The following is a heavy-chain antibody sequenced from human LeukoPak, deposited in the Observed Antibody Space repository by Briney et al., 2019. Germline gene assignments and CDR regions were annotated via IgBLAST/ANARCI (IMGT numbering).Heavy chain of an antibody. CDR2: ILYDGSYK. Sequence: GRSLRLSCAASGFTFSNYGMHWVRQAPGKGLEWVATILYDGSYKYYADSVKGRFTISRDNSKNTLYLQMNSLRAGDTAVYYCAKDDRGYCSGGSCYPDYWGQGTLVTVST. V-gene: IGHV3-30*18. CDR3: AKDDRGYCSGGSCYPDY. J-gene: IGHJ4*02. D-gene: IGHD2-15*01. CDR1: GFTFSNYG.